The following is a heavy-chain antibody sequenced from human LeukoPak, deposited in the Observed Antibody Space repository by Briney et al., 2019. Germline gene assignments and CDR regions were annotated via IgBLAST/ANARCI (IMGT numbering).Heavy chain of an antibody. V-gene: IGHV3-23*01. Sequence: GGSLRLSCAASGFTFSSYWMSWVRQAPGKGLEWVSAISGSGGSTYYADSVKGRFTISRDNSRNTLFLQMNSLRVEDTAVYYCAKFPRNFVAYFYYYMDVWGKGTTVIVSS. CDR1: GFTFSSYW. CDR2: ISGSGGST. CDR3: AKFPRNFVAYFYYYMDV. D-gene: IGHD1-14*01. J-gene: IGHJ6*03.